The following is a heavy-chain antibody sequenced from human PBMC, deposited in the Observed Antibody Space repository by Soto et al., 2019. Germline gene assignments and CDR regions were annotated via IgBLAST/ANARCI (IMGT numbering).Heavy chain of an antibody. J-gene: IGHJ4*02. D-gene: IGHD3-22*01. CDR3: ARVRASTTYDSSGYIDY. CDR1: GGSISSGGYY. Sequence: TLSLTCTVSGGSISSGGYYWSWIRQHPGKGLEWIGYIYYSGSTYYNPSLKSRVTISVDTSKNQFSLKLSSVTAADTAVYYCARVRASTTYDSSGYIDYWGQGTLVTVSS. CDR2: IYYSGST. V-gene: IGHV4-31*03.